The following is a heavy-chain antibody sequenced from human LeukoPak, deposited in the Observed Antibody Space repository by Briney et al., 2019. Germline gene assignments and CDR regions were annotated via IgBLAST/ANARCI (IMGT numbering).Heavy chain of an antibody. CDR1: GFTFSSYG. V-gene: IGHV3-30*18. Sequence: GGSLRLSCAAPGFTFSSYGMHWVRQAPGKGLEWVAVISYDGSNKYYADSVKGRFTISRDNSKNTLYLQMNSLRAEDTAVYYCAKGSSGWPAFDYWGQGTLVTVSS. J-gene: IGHJ4*02. D-gene: IGHD6-19*01. CDR2: ISYDGSNK. CDR3: AKGSSGWPAFDY.